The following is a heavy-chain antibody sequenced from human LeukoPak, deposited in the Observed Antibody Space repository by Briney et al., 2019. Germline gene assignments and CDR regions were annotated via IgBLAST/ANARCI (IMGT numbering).Heavy chain of an antibody. CDR2: LNPNIVGT. V-gene: IGHV1-2*02. J-gene: IGHJ5*02. Sequence: ASVKVSCKASGYTFTGYYMHWVRQAPGQGLEWMGWLNPNIVGTNYAQQFQGRVTMTRDTSISTAYMELSRLRSDDTAVYYCAMRIAARLYLDPWGQGTLVTVSS. CDR1: GYTFTGYY. D-gene: IGHD6-6*01. CDR3: AMRIAARLYLDP.